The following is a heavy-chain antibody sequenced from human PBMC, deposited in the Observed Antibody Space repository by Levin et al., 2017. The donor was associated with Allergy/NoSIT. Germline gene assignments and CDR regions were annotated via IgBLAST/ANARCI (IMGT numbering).Heavy chain of an antibody. V-gene: IGHV3-64D*06. CDR1: GFTFSGYT. Sequence: AGGSLRLSCSASGFTFSGYTMQWVRQAPGKELEWVSAISNHGGRTYYTDSVKGRFTISRDNSKNTLYLQMSSLRTEDTALYYCVKTGDFGELGSWGQGTLVTVSS. CDR2: ISNHGGRT. CDR3: VKTGDFGELGS. D-gene: IGHD4-17*01. J-gene: IGHJ5*02.